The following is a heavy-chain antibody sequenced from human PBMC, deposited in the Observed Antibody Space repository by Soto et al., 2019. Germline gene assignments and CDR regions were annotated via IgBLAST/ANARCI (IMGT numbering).Heavy chain of an antibody. Sequence: SETLSLTCAVYPGSFSGYYRSWIRQPPGKGLEWIGEINHRGSTNYNPSLKSRVNISVDTSKNQFSPNLNTVTAADTVVYFCARGADFWRGILFDYGGRGTLVPVSA. CDR1: PGSFSGYY. CDR3: ARGADFWRGILFDY. V-gene: IGHV4-34*01. D-gene: IGHD3-3*01. CDR2: INHRGST. J-gene: IGHJ4*02.